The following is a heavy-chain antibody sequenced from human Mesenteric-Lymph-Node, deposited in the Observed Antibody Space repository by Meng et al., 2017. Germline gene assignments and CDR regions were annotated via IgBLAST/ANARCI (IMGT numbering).Heavy chain of an antibody. V-gene: IGHV3-21*01. J-gene: IGHJ3*02. CDR1: GFTFSSYS. D-gene: IGHD1-26*01. CDR3: ARDYSGSYSATIDAFDI. CDR2: ISSSSSYI. Sequence: GGSLRLSCAASGFTFSSYSMNWVRQAPGKGLEWVSSISSSSSYIYYADSVKGRFTISRDNAKNSLYLQMNSLRAEDTAVYYCARDYSGSYSATIDAFDIWGQGTMVTVSS.